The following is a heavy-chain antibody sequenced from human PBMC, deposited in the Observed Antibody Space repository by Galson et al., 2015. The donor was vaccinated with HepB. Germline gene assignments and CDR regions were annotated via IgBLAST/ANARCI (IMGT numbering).Heavy chain of an antibody. Sequence: SVKVSCKVSGYTLPELSMHWVRQAPGKGLEWMGGFDPEDGETIYAQKFQGRVTMTEDTSTDTAYMELSSLRSEDTAVYYCATLARYFGVAIYYYYGMDVWGQGTTVTVSS. CDR3: ATLARYFGVAIYYYYGMDV. CDR2: FDPEDGET. D-gene: IGHD3-3*01. V-gene: IGHV1-24*01. CDR1: GYTLPELS. J-gene: IGHJ6*02.